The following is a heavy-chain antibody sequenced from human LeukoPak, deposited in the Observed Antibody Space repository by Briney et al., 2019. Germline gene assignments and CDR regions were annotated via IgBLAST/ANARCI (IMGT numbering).Heavy chain of an antibody. Sequence: PGRSLRLSCAASGFTFSSYVMHWVRQAPGKGLEWVAVISYDGSNKYYADSVKGRFTISRDNSKNTLYLQMNSLRAEDTAVYYCARDRPMIVVADAFDIWGQGTMVTVSS. CDR1: GFTFSSYV. D-gene: IGHD3-22*01. CDR2: ISYDGSNK. J-gene: IGHJ3*02. V-gene: IGHV3-30*04. CDR3: ARDRPMIVVADAFDI.